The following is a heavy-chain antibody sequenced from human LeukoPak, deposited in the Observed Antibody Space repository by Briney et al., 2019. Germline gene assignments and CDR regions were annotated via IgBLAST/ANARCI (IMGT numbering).Heavy chain of an antibody. J-gene: IGHJ4*02. CDR2: IWYDGSNK. CDR3: ARGSGSYSPRYFDY. Sequence: PGGSLRLSCAASGFTFSSYGMHWVRQAPGKGLEWVAVIWYDGSNKYHADSVKGRFTISRDSSKNTLYLQMNSLRAEDTAVYYCARGSGSYSPRYFDYWGQGTLVTVSS. V-gene: IGHV3-33*01. CDR1: GFTFSSYG. D-gene: IGHD3-10*01.